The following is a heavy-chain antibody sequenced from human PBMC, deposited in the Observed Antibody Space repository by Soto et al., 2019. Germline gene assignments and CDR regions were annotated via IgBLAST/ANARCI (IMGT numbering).Heavy chain of an antibody. CDR1: GGTLSNSA. J-gene: IGHJ6*02. Sequence: QLQLAQSGADVKKAGSSVKVSCKASGGTLSNSAFSWVRQAPGQGLEWMGGIIPVFGIVNYAQKFQDRVTITTDESTCTAYMELRSLRSEYTAVYFCATGRIVVVGSRAYYGMDVWGQGTTVTV. CDR3: ATGRIVVVGSRAYYGMDV. CDR2: IIPVFGIV. D-gene: IGHD3-22*01. V-gene: IGHV1-69*19.